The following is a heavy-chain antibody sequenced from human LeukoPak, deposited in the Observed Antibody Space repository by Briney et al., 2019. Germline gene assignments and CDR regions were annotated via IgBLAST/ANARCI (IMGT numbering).Heavy chain of an antibody. CDR3: ARSGSSGFYPTKFDP. CDR1: GFTVSSNY. CDR2: IYSSGST. D-gene: IGHD3-22*01. Sequence: GGSLRLSCAASGFTVSSNYMSWVRQAPGKGLEWVSVIYSSGSTYYADSVKGRFTISRDNSKNTLYLQMNSLRAEDTALYYCARSGSSGFYPTKFDPWGQGTLVTVSS. J-gene: IGHJ5*02. V-gene: IGHV3-66*01.